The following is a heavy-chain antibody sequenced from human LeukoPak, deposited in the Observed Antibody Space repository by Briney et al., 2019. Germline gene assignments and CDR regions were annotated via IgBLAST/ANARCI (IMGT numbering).Heavy chain of an antibody. CDR2: ISPGDSDT. Sequence: GEPLKISCKGSGYSFTSYWIGCVRQMPGKGLECMGIISPGDSDTRYSPSFQGQVTISADKSINTAYLQWSSLKASDTAMYYCARHGVGAGLAAAYYWGQGTLVTVSS. D-gene: IGHD6-13*01. V-gene: IGHV5-51*01. CDR3: ARHGVGAGLAAAYY. CDR1: GYSFTSYW. J-gene: IGHJ4*02.